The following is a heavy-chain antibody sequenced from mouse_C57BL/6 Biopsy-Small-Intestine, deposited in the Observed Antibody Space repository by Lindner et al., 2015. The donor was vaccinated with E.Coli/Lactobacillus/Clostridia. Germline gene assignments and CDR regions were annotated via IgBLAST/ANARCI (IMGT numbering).Heavy chain of an antibody. Sequence: VQLQESGGGLVKPGGSLKLSCTASGFIFGDRGMHWVRQAPEKGLEWVAYISGSSSTIFYADVLKGRFTISRDSAKNTLFLQMTSLRSEDTAIYYCARNYYGSGYDYWGQGTTLTVSS. V-gene: IGHV5-17*01. CDR3: ARNYYGSGYDY. CDR2: ISGSSSTI. J-gene: IGHJ2*01. D-gene: IGHD1-1*01. CDR1: GFIFGDRG.